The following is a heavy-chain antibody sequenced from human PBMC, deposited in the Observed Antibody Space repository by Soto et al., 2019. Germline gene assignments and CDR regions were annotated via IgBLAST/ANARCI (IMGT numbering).Heavy chain of an antibody. J-gene: IGHJ4*02. D-gene: IGHD3-10*01. Sequence: VESLKTSGNGPGYSLTSYWIGWVRQMPGKGLEWMGIIYPGDSDTRYSPSFQGQVTISADKSISTAYLQWSSLKASDTAMYYCARQLITMVRGVIIAYFDYWGQGTLVTVSS. CDR2: IYPGDSDT. CDR1: GYSLTSYW. V-gene: IGHV5-51*01. CDR3: ARQLITMVRGVIIAYFDY.